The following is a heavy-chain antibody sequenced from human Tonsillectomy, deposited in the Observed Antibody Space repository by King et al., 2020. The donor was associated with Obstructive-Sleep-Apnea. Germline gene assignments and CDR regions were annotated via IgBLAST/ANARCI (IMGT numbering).Heavy chain of an antibody. CDR2: LDWGDDK. J-gene: IGHJ3*02. CDR3: ARILAVAGMGAFDI. V-gene: IGHV2-70*15. Sequence: VTLKESGTALVKPTKTLTLTCPFSGFSLRTSEMCVSWNRQPPGEALEWLSRLDWGDDKYSTTSLKTRLTISKDTSKNQVVLTMTNMDPVDTATYYCARILAVAGMGAFDIWGQGTMVTVSS. D-gene: IGHD6-19*01. CDR1: GFSLRTSEMC.